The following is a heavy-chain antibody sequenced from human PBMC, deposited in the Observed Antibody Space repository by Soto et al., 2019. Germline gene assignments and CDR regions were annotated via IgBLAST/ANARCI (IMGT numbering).Heavy chain of an antibody. J-gene: IGHJ4*02. D-gene: IGHD3-22*01. CDR2: INHSGST. Sequence: QVQLQQWGAGLLKPSETLSLTCAVYGGSFSGYYWSWIRQPPGKGLEWIGEINHSGSTNYNPSLKSRVTISVDTSKNQFSLKLSSVTAADTAVYYCARGPGEYYYHSSGYFPPFDHWGQGTLVTVSS. V-gene: IGHV4-34*01. CDR3: ARGPGEYYYHSSGYFPPFDH. CDR1: GGSFSGYY.